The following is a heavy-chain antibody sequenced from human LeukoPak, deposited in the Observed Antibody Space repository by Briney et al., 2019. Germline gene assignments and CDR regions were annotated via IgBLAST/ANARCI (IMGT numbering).Heavy chain of an antibody. V-gene: IGHV4-38-2*01. D-gene: IGHD5-18*01. CDR2: IYHSGST. CDR3: ARTHMVTALVRIKWFDP. CDR1: GYSITSGYY. J-gene: IGHJ5*02. Sequence: SETLSLTCAVSGYSITSGYYWGWIRQPPGKGLEWIGSIYHSGSTYYNSSLRSRVTISVHTSKNQFSLKLSSVTAADTAVYYCARTHMVTALVRIKWFDPWGQGTLVTVSS.